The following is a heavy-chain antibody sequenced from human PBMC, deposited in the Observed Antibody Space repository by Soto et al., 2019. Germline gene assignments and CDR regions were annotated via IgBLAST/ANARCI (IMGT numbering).Heavy chain of an antibody. CDR2: INPNSGGT. V-gene: IGHV1-2*02. D-gene: IGHD2-2*02. Sequence: SGSTFTGYYMHWFRQAPGQGLEWMGWINPNSGGTNYAQKFQGRVTMTRDTSISTAYMELSRLRSDDTAVYYCARDRKRYCSSTSCYNGNWFEPWGQGTLGSVSS. CDR1: GSTFTGYY. J-gene: IGHJ5*02. CDR3: ARDRKRYCSSTSCYNGNWFEP.